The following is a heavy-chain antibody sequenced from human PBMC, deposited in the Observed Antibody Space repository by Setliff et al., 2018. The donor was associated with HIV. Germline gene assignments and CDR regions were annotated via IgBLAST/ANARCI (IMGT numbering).Heavy chain of an antibody. D-gene: IGHD1-26*01. V-gene: IGHV1-69*05. CDR2: MMTIFSTT. CDR3: ATEGAGGSYQRASALDL. Sequence: SVKVSCKSSAGSYSIFAINWVRQAPGQGLEWMGGMMTIFSTTNYARKFQGRVTITTGESTGTAYMELSNLRSEDTAVYYCATEGAGGSYQRASALDLWGRGTMVTVSS. J-gene: IGHJ3*01. CDR1: AGSYSIFA.